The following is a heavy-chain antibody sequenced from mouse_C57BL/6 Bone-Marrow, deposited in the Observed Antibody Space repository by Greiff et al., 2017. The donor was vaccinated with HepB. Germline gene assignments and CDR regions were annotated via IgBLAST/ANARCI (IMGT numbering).Heavy chain of an antibody. V-gene: IGHV1-81*01. J-gene: IGHJ2*01. Sequence: VQLQESGAELARPGASVKLSCKASGYNFTSYGISWVKQRTGQGLEWIGDIDPRSGNNYYNEKFKVKATLTAYKSSSTAYKELRSLTSEDSAVYFCDGAAQATMDYWGQGTTLTVSS. CDR1: GYNFTSYG. CDR3: DGAAQATMDY. CDR2: IDPRSGNN. D-gene: IGHD3-2*02.